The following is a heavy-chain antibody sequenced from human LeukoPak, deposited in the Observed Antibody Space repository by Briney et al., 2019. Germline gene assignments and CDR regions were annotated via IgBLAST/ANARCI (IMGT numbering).Heavy chain of an antibody. Sequence: KPGESLKISCKGSGYSFTSYWIGWVRQMPGKGLEWMGIIYPGDSDIRYSPSFQGQVTISADKSISTAYLQWSSLKASDTAMYYCARHGTYYDILTGYSAGYWGQGTLVTVSS. CDR2: IYPGDSDI. CDR1: GYSFTSYW. CDR3: ARHGTYYDILTGYSAGY. J-gene: IGHJ4*02. D-gene: IGHD3-9*01. V-gene: IGHV5-51*01.